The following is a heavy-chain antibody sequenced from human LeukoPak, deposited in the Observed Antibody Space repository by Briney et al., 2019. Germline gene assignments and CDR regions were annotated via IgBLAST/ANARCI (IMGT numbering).Heavy chain of an antibody. Sequence: PSETLSLTCAVYGGSFSGYYWSWIRQPPGKGLEWIGEINHSGSTNYNPSLKSRVTISVDTSKNQFSLKLSSVTAADTAVYYCARGGYYYDSSGYSYYYRGQGTLVTVSS. J-gene: IGHJ4*02. CDR2: INHSGST. D-gene: IGHD3-22*01. CDR1: GGSFSGYY. CDR3: ARGGYYYDSSGYSYYY. V-gene: IGHV4-34*01.